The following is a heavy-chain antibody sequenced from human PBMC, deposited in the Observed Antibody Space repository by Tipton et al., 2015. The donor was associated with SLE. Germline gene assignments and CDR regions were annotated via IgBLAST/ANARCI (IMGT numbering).Heavy chain of an antibody. CDR2: FYTSGST. CDR3: AGGYSGYEGDY. V-gene: IGHV4-4*07. CDR1: GGSISSYY. Sequence: TLSLTCTVSGGSISSYYWSWIRRPAGKGLEWIGRFYTSGSTNYNPSLKSRVTISVDTSKNQFSLKLSSVTAADTAVYYCAGGYSGYEGDYWGQGTLVTVSS. D-gene: IGHD5-12*01. J-gene: IGHJ4*02.